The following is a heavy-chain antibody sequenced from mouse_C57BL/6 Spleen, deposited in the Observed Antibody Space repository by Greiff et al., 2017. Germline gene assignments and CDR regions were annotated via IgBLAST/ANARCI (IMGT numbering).Heavy chain of an antibody. J-gene: IGHJ1*03. V-gene: IGHV1-42*01. D-gene: IGHD5-1*01. Sequence: VQLKQSGPELVKPGASVKISCKASGYSFTGYYMNWVKQSPEKSLEWIGEINPSTGGTTYNQKFKAKATLTVDKSSSTAYMQLKSLTSEDSAVYYCARRGGTSWYFDVWGTGTTVTVSS. CDR1: GYSFTGYY. CDR3: ARRGGTSWYFDV. CDR2: INPSTGGT.